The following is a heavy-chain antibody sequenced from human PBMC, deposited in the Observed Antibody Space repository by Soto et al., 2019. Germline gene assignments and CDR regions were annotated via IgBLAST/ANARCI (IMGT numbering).Heavy chain of an antibody. CDR3: ARTDGDLDV. Sequence: QVQLVQSGAEVKKPGASVKVSCKASGYTFSSYDINWVRQATGQGLEWMGWMNPKSGHTGSAQKFQVRVTMTRDTYISTAYMELSSLRSEDTAIYYCARTDGDLDVWGQGTTVTVSS. D-gene: IGHD4-17*01. CDR2: MNPKSGHT. J-gene: IGHJ6*02. CDR1: GYTFSSYD. V-gene: IGHV1-8*01.